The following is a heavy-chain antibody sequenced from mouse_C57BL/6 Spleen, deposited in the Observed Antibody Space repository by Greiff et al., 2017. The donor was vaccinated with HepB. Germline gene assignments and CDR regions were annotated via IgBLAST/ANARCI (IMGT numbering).Heavy chain of an antibody. J-gene: IGHJ4*01. D-gene: IGHD3-2*02. CDR1: GYTFTSYW. V-gene: IGHV1-72*01. CDR2: IDPNSGGT. Sequence: QVQLQQPGAELVKPGASVKLSCKASGYTFTSYWMHWVKQRPGRGLEWIGRIDPNSGGTKYNEKFKSKATLTVDKPSSTAYMQLSSLTSEDSAVYYCARWQRSGYPYAMDYWGQGTSVTVSS. CDR3: ARWQRSGYPYAMDY.